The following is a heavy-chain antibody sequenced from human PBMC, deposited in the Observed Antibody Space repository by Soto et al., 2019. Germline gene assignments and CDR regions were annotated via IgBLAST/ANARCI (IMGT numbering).Heavy chain of an antibody. V-gene: IGHV4-59*01. CDR2: IYNAVST. D-gene: IGHD1-1*01. CDR1: GGSLYSSH. J-gene: IGHJ3*01. CDR3: ARASDGYNSGVFDL. Sequence: SETLDLTSTFSGGSLYSSHWGCIRQPPGKGLEWIGYIYNAVSTNYIPSLKSRVTISADVSKNHFSLELRSVTAADTAVYYCARASDGYNSGVFDLWGQGTMVTVSS.